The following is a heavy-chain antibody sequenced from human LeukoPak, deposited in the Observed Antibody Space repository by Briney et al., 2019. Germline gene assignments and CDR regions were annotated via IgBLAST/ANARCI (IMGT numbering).Heavy chain of an antibody. CDR1: GFAFSSYG. Sequence: GGSLRLSCAASGFAFSSYGMHWVRQAPGKGLEWVAYIHYDSSTEDYADSVKGRFTISRDNSKNTLYLQMNSLRAEDTAVYYCAKDGGGYYPSYYYYMDVWGKGTTVTISS. V-gene: IGHV3-30*02. CDR2: IHYDSSTE. CDR3: AKDGGGYYPSYYYYMDV. D-gene: IGHD3-22*01. J-gene: IGHJ6*03.